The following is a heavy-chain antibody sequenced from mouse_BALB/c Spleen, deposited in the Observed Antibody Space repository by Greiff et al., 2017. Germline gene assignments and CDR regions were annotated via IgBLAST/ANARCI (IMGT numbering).Heavy chain of an antibody. CDR2: IYPGGGYT. D-gene: IGHD2-4*01. V-gene: IGHV1-63*02. CDR1: GYTFTNYW. Sequence: VQLQQSGAELVRPGTSVKISCKASGYTFTNYWLGWVKQRPGHGLEWIGDIYPGGGYTNYNEKFKGKATLTADTSSSTAYMQLSSLTSEDSAVYFCATRYDYDGRFAYWGQGTLVTVSA. J-gene: IGHJ3*01. CDR3: ATRYDYDGRFAY.